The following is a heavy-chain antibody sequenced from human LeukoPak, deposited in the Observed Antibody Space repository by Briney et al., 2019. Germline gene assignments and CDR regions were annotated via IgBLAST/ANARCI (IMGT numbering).Heavy chain of an antibody. CDR2: IYPGDSDT. V-gene: IGHV5-51*01. J-gene: IGHJ4*02. CDR3: ALRTPSLDY. Sequence: GESLKISCKGSGYNFTNYWIGWVRQMPGKGLEWMGIIYPGDSDTRYSPSFRGQVTISADKSITTAYLQWSSLRASDSAMYYCALRTPSLDYWGQGTLVTVSS. CDR1: GYNFTNYW. D-gene: IGHD2-2*01.